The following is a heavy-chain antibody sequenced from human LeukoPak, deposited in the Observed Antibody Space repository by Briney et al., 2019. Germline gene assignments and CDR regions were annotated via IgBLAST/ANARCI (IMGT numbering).Heavy chain of an antibody. J-gene: IGHJ5*02. Sequence: TGGSLRLSCAASGFTFSSYAMSWVRQAPGKGLEWVSAISGSGGSTYYADSVKGRFTISRDNSKNTLYLQMNSLRAEDTAVYYCARGRYFCSGGTCYDNWFDPWGQGTLVTVSS. D-gene: IGHD2-15*01. V-gene: IGHV3-23*01. CDR2: ISGSGGST. CDR1: GFTFSSYA. CDR3: ARGRYFCSGGTCYDNWFDP.